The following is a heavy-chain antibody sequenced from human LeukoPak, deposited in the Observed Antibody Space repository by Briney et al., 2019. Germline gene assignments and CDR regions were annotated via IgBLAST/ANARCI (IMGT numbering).Heavy chain of an antibody. CDR2: LSDDGRSK. J-gene: IGHJ4*02. V-gene: IGHV3-30*18. D-gene: IGHD4-17*01. Sequence: GGSLRLSCAASGFSFISYGMHWVRQAPGKGLEWVGVLSDDGRSKDYADSVKGRFTISRDNSKNTLYLQMNSLRDEDTAVYYCAKRPSDYGDYVSYFDYWGQGTLVTVSS. CDR3: AKRPSDYGDYVSYFDY. CDR1: GFSFISYG.